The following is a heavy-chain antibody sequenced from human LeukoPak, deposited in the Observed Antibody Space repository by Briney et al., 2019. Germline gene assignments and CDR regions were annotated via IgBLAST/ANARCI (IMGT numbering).Heavy chain of an antibody. Sequence: GGSLRLSCAASGFTVSSNYMSWVRQAPGKGLEWVSVIYSGGSTYYADSVKGRFTISGDNSKNTLYLQMNSPRAEDTAVYYCARDSEEYDSSGYFADYWGQGTLVTVSS. CDR2: IYSGGST. D-gene: IGHD3-22*01. J-gene: IGHJ4*02. CDR3: ARDSEEYDSSGYFADY. CDR1: GFTVSSNY. V-gene: IGHV3-66*01.